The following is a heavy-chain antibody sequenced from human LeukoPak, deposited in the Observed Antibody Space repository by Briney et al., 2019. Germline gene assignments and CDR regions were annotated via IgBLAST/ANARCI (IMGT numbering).Heavy chain of an antibody. Sequence: ASVKVSCMASGYTFTDYYMHWVQQAPGKGLEWMGRVDPEDGETIYAEKFQGRVTITADTSTDTAYMELSSLRSEDTAVYYCATWAVPAAFYYYYMDVWGKGTTVTVSS. V-gene: IGHV1-69-2*01. CDR2: VDPEDGET. CDR3: ATWAVPAAFYYYYMDV. D-gene: IGHD2-2*01. CDR1: GYTFTDYY. J-gene: IGHJ6*03.